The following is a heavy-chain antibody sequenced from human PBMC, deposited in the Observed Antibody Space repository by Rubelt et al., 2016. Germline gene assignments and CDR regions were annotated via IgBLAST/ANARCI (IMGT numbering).Heavy chain of an antibody. CDR1: GYSFSSYA. CDR3: ARGGYDSGGYYFYYFDY. D-gene: IGHD3-22*01. CDR2: INTNTGNP. V-gene: IGHV7-4-1*04. J-gene: IGHJ4*02. Sequence: GKYGSELKENGASVKGYCKASGYSFSSYAMNWVRQDPGQGREWMGWINTNTGNPTYAMGLSCLFFVSLEHSARMACLDISSMEADDTAVYQCARGGYDSGGYYFYYFDYWGQGTLVTVSS.